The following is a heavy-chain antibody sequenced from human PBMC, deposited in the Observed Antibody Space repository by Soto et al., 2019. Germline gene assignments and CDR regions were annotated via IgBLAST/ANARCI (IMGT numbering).Heavy chain of an antibody. CDR2: INPNSGGT. CDR3: ARDGRGDGYGYYYGMDV. J-gene: IGHJ6*02. Sequence: ASVKVSCKASGYTFTGYYMHWVRQAPGQGLEWMGWINPNSGGTNYAQKFQGRVTMTRDTSISTAYMELSRLRSDDTAVYYCARDGRGDGYGYYYGMDVWGQGTTVTVSS. CDR1: GYTFTGYY. D-gene: IGHD5-12*01. V-gene: IGHV1-2*02.